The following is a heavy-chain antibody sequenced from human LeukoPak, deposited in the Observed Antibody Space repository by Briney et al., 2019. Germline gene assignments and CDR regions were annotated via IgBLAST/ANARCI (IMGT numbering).Heavy chain of an antibody. J-gene: IGHJ4*02. Sequence: ASVNVSCKASGYTFTNYGISWVRQPPGQGLEWMGWNSAYKGNTNYAHKLQGRVTMTTDTSTSTAYMELRRLRSDDTAVYYCARDYQPGCSGGSCYFSAVDYWGQGTLVTVSS. CDR1: GYTFTNYG. CDR2: NSAYKGNT. D-gene: IGHD2-15*01. CDR3: ARDYQPGCSGGSCYFSAVDY. V-gene: IGHV1-18*04.